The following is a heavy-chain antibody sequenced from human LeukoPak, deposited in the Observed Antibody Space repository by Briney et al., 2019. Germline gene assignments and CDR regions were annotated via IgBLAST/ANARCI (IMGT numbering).Heavy chain of an antibody. J-gene: IGHJ4*02. Sequence: SETLSLTCTVSGGSISSSSYYWGWIRQPPGKGLEWIGSIYYSGSTYYNPSLKSRVTISVDTSKNQFSLKLSSVTAADTAVYYCARFDVSIAETFGYWGQGTLVTVSS. CDR3: ARFDVSIAETFGY. V-gene: IGHV4-39*07. CDR2: IYYSGST. D-gene: IGHD6-6*01. CDR1: GGSISSSSYY.